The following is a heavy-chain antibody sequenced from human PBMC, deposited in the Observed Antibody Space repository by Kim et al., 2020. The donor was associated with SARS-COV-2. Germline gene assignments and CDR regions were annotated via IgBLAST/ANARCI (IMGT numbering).Heavy chain of an antibody. CDR2: ISYDGSNK. V-gene: IGHV3-30*18. CDR3: AKGARGLWFDP. Sequence: GGSLRLSCAASGFTFSSYGMHWVRQAPGKGLEWVAVISYDGSNKYYADSVKGRFTISRDNSKNTLYLQKNSLRAEDTAVYYCAKGARGLWFDPWGQGTLVTVSS. J-gene: IGHJ5*02. CDR1: GFTFSSYG.